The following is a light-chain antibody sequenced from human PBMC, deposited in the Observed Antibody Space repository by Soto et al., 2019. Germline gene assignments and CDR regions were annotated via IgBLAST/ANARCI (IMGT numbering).Light chain of an antibody. Sequence: QAVVTQSPSASASLGASVKLTCTLSSGHSSYVIAWHQQQAEKGPRYLMKLSSDGSHSKGDGIPDRFSGSSSGAERYLTISSLQSEDEADYYCQTWDTGIQVFGGGTKLTVL. V-gene: IGLV4-69*01. CDR2: LSSDGSH. CDR3: QTWDTGIQV. J-gene: IGLJ3*02. CDR1: SGHSSYV.